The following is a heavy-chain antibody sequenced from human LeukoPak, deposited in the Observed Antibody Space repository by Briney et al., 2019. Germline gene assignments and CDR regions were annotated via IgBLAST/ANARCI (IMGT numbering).Heavy chain of an antibody. CDR3: ARGGPDLAREYFQY. Sequence: SETLSLTCTVSGGSISTYYWSWIRQPAGRGLEWIGRIYVSGTTNYNPSLKSRLTMSVDAYRNQFSLTPRSVTAADTAVYYCARGGPDLAREYFQYWGQGTLVSVS. D-gene: IGHD5-12*01. V-gene: IGHV4-4*07. J-gene: IGHJ1*01. CDR1: GGSISTYY. CDR2: IYVSGTT.